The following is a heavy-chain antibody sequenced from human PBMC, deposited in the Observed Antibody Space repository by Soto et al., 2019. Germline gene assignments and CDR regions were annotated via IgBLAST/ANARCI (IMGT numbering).Heavy chain of an antibody. CDR3: ARDRGDRFLEWLFDY. CDR1: GFIFRSYA. V-gene: IGHV3-23*01. D-gene: IGHD3-3*01. J-gene: IGHJ4*02. CDR2: ISETGGSR. Sequence: GGSLRLSCAASGFIFRSYAMSWVRQAPGKGLEWVSGISETGGSRYYADSVQGRFTISRDNSKNTLYLQMNSLRAEDTAVYYCARDRGDRFLEWLFDYGGQETLATVSS.